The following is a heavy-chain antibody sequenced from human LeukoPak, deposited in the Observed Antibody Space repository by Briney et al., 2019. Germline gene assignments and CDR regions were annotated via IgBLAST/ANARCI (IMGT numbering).Heavy chain of an antibody. CDR2: ISAYNGNT. V-gene: IGHV1-18*01. CDR3: ARGTAPGVY. J-gene: IGHJ4*02. D-gene: IGHD2-8*01. Sequence: ASVKVSCKASNFTFTRYAITWVRQAPGQGLEWMGWISAYNGNTNYAQKLQGRVTMTTDTSTSTAYMELRSLRSDDTAVYYCARGTAPGVYWGQGTLVTVSS. CDR1: NFTFTRYA.